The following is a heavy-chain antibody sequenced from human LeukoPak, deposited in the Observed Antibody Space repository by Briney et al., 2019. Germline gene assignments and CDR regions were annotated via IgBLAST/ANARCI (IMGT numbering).Heavy chain of an antibody. CDR3: AKEETYNAFDI. Sequence: GGSLRLSCAASGFTFSSYGMHWVRQAPGKGLEWVAVTSYDGSDKYYADSVKGRFTISRDNSKNTLYLQMSSLRAEDTAVYYCAKEETYNAFDIWGQGTMVTVSS. V-gene: IGHV3-30*18. D-gene: IGHD2-2*02. CDR2: TSYDGSDK. CDR1: GFTFSSYG. J-gene: IGHJ3*02.